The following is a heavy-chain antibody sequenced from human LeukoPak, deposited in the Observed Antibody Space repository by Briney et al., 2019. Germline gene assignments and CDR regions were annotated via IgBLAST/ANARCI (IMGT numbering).Heavy chain of an antibody. CDR1: GYTFTSYY. Sequence: ASVKVSCKASGYTFTSYYMHWVRQAPGQGLEWMGIINPSGGSTSYAQKFHGRVTMTRDTSTSTVYMELSSLRSEDTAVYYCARDLLSSSGSYRVSVYFDYWGQGTLVTVSS. J-gene: IGHJ4*02. V-gene: IGHV1-46*03. CDR3: ARDLLSSSGSYRVSVYFDY. D-gene: IGHD1-26*01. CDR2: INPSGGST.